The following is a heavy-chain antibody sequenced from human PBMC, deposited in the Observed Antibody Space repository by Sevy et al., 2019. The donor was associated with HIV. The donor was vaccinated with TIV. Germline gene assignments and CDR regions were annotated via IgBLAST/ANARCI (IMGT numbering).Heavy chain of an antibody. V-gene: IGHV3-21*01. CDR3: ARDAIAAAGTGDDAFDI. CDR2: ISSSSSYI. Sequence: GGSLRLSCAASGFTFSSYSMNWVRQAPGKGLEWVSSISSSSSYIYYADSVKGRFTISRENAKNSLYLQMNSLRAEDTAVYYCARDAIAAAGTGDDAFDIWGQGTMVTVSS. D-gene: IGHD6-13*01. CDR1: GFTFSSYS. J-gene: IGHJ3*02.